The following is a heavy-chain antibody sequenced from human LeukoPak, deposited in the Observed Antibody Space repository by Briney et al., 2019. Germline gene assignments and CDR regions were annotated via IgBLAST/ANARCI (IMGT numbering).Heavy chain of an antibody. J-gene: IGHJ4*02. V-gene: IGHV1-18*01. CDR2: ISAYNGNT. D-gene: IGHD6-13*01. CDR3: ARDLHDVIAAAAGSCGY. CDR1: GYTFTSYG. Sequence: ASVKVSCXASGYTFTSYGISWVRQAPGQGLEWMGWISAYNGNTNYAQKLQGRVTMTTDTSTSTAYMELRSLRSDDTAVYYCARDLHDVIAAAAGSCGYWGQGTLVTVSS.